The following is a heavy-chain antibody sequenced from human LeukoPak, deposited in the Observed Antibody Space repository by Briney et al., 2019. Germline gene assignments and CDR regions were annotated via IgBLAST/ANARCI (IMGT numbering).Heavy chain of an antibody. CDR2: INPNSGGT. CDR3: ARDRRVLRFLEWLLDY. V-gene: IGHV1-2*02. J-gene: IGHJ4*02. Sequence: ASVKVSCKASGYTFTGYYMHWVRQAPGQGLEWMGWINPNSGGTNYAQKFQGRVTMTRDTSISTAYMELSRLRSDDTAVYCCARDRRVLRFLEWLLDYWGQGTLVTVSS. CDR1: GYTFTGYY. D-gene: IGHD3-3*01.